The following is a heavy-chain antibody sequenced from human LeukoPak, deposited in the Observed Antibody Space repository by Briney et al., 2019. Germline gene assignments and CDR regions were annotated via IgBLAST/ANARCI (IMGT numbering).Heavy chain of an antibody. J-gene: IGHJ4*02. V-gene: IGHV4-59*01. CDR2: IFHSGST. CDR3: ARGAPGGNDYGDY. CDR1: GASISSYY. Sequence: PSETLSLTCTVSGASISSYYWSWIRQPPGKGLEWIGYIFHSGSTNYNPSFKSRVTISVDTSKNQLSLKLSSVTAADTAVYYCARGAPGGNDYGDYWGQGTLVTVSS.